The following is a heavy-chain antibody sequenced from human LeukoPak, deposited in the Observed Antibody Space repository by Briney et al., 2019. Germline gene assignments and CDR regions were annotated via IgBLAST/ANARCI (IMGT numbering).Heavy chain of an antibody. CDR3: ANAAGRGYFDWLSHYYMDL. CDR1: GFTFSSYG. CDR2: ISYDGSNK. D-gene: IGHD3-9*01. J-gene: IGHJ6*03. V-gene: IGHV3-30*18. Sequence: PGGSLRLSCAASGFTFSSYGMHWVRQDPGKGLEWVAVISYDGSNKYYADSVKGRFTISRDNSKNTLYLQMNSLRAEDTAVYYCANAAGRGYFDWLSHYYMDLWGKGTTVTVSS.